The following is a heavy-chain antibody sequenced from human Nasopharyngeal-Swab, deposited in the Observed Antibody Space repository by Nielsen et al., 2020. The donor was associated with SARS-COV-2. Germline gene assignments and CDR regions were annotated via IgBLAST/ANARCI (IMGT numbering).Heavy chain of an antibody. J-gene: IGHJ4*02. CDR2: IRWNSGSI. Sequence: SLKISCAASGFTFDDYAMHWVRQAPGKGLEWVSGIRWNSGSIGYADSVKGRFTISRDNAKNSLYLQMNSLRAEDTALYYCAKIASGTSNYFDYWGQRTLVTVYS. CDR1: GFTFDDYA. CDR3: AKIASGTSNYFDY. D-gene: IGHD1-1*01. V-gene: IGHV3-9*01.